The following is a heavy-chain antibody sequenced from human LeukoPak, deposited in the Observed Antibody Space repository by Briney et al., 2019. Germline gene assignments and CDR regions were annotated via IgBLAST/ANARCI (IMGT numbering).Heavy chain of an antibody. CDR3: ARAASYSSLRYNWFDP. V-gene: IGHV5-51*01. CDR1: GYSFPTYW. CDR2: IYPGDSDT. J-gene: IGHJ5*02. D-gene: IGHD1-26*01. Sequence: GESLKISCKGSGYSFPTYWIAWVRQMPGKGLEWTGIIYPGDSDTRYSPSFQGQVTISADKSISTAYLQWSSLKASDTAMYYCARAASYSSLRYNWFDPWGQGTLVTVSS.